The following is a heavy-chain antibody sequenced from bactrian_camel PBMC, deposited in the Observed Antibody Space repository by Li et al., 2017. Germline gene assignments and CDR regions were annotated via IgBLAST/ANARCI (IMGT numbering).Heavy chain of an antibody. D-gene: IGHD5*01. CDR1: GFTFSSYY. J-gene: IGHJ6*01. CDR3: ATTGFDF. V-gene: IGHV3-2*01. Sequence: HVQLVESGGGLVQPGGSLRLSCAASGFTFSSYYMMWVRLTPGKGLEWVSSDAGNSYYADSVKGRFTISRDNAKNTVYLQMNSLKFEDTALYYRATTGFDFWGQGTQVTVS. CDR2: SDAGNS.